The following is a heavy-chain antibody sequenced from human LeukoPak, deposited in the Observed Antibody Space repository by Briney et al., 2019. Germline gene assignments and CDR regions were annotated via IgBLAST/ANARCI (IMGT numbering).Heavy chain of an antibody. V-gene: IGHV4-34*01. CDR3: ARAPQWFQDAFDI. D-gene: IGHD3-22*01. CDR2: INHSGGT. Sequence: SETLSLTCAVYGGSFSGYYWSWIRQPPGKGLEWIGEINHSGGTNYNPSLKSRVTISVDTSKNQFSLKLSSVTAADTAVYYCARAPQWFQDAFDIWGQGTMVTVSS. CDR1: GGSFSGYY. J-gene: IGHJ3*02.